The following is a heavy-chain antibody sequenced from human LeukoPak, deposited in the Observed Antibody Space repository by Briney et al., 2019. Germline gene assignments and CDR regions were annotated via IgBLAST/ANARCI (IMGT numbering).Heavy chain of an antibody. CDR1: GFTFSSYG. V-gene: IGHV3-33*06. D-gene: IGHD2-2*01. CDR2: IWYDGSNK. Sequence: GGSLRLSCAASGFTFSSYGMHWVRQAPGKRLEWVAGIWYDGSNKDYADSVKGRFTISRDNSKNTVYLQMNSLRAEDTAVYYCAKDWNYCSSVSCYSGGPGYWGQGTLVTVSP. CDR3: AKDWNYCSSVSCYSGGPGY. J-gene: IGHJ4*02.